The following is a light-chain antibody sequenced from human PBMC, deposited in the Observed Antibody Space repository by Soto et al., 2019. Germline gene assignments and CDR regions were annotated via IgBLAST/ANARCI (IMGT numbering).Light chain of an antibody. CDR2: KAS. Sequence: DIQMTQSPSTLSASIVDRVTITCRASQSISSWLAWYQQRPGKPPNLLIYKASTLESGVPSRFSGSGSGTEFTLTISSLQPEDFATYYCQQLKSNLIAFGQGTRLEIK. CDR3: QQLKSNLIA. V-gene: IGKV1-5*03. J-gene: IGKJ5*01. CDR1: QSISSW.